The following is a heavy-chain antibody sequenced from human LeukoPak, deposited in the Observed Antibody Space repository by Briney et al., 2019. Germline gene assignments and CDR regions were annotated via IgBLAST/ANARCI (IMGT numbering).Heavy chain of an antibody. Sequence: PGGSLRLSCAASGFAFSNYWMNWVRQAPGKGLEWVATIRTDGSEKYYVDSVKGRFAISRDNAKNSLYLQMNSLRADDTAVHYCAKDRGWLSFDSWGQGSLVTVSS. CDR2: IRTDGSEK. CDR1: GFAFSNYW. J-gene: IGHJ4*02. V-gene: IGHV3-7*04. D-gene: IGHD3-10*01. CDR3: AKDRGWLSFDS.